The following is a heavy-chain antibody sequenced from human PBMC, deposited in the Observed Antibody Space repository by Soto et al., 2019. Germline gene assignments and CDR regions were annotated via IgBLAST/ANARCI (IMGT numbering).Heavy chain of an antibody. D-gene: IGHD2-21*02. CDR2: ISSSSSTI. CDR1: GFTFSSYS. Sequence: GGSLRLSCAASGFTFSSYSMNWVRQAPGKGLEWVSYISSSSSTIYYADSVKGRFTISRDNAKNSLYLQMNSLRAEDTAVYYCAREGEMGGDCYWCYFDYWGQGTLVTVSS. CDR3: AREGEMGGDCYWCYFDY. J-gene: IGHJ4*02. V-gene: IGHV3-48*01.